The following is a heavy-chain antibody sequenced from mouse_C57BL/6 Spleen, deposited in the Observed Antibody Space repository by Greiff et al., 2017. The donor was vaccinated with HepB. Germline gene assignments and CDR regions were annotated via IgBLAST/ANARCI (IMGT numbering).Heavy chain of an antibody. J-gene: IGHJ2*01. Sequence: VKLVESGPELVKPGASVKISCKASGYAFSSSWMNWVKQRPGKGLEWIGRIYPGDGDTNYNGKFKGKATLTADKSSSTAYMQLSSLTSEDSAVYFCARKGENYYGSSYDYWGQGTTLTVSS. CDR2: IYPGDGDT. CDR1: GYAFSSSW. V-gene: IGHV1-82*01. CDR3: ARKGENYYGSSYDY. D-gene: IGHD1-1*01.